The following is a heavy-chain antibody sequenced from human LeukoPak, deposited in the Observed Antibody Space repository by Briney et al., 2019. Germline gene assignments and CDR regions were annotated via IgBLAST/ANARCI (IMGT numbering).Heavy chain of an antibody. Sequence: SETLSLTCAVYGGSFSGYYWSWIRQPPGEGLEWIGEINHSGSTNYNPSLKSRVTIPVDTSKNQFSLKLSSVTAADTAVYYCARPHYYGSGSYRYWGQGTLVTVSS. D-gene: IGHD3-10*01. V-gene: IGHV4-34*01. CDR2: INHSGST. J-gene: IGHJ4*02. CDR1: GGSFSGYY. CDR3: ARPHYYGSGSYRY.